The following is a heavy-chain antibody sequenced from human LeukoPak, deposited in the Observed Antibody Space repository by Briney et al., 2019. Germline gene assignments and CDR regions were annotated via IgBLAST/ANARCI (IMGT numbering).Heavy chain of an antibody. D-gene: IGHD6-6*01. CDR1: GYTFTSYG. CDR3: ARDVGYSSSSSWFDP. CDR2: ISAYNGST. V-gene: IGHV1-18*01. J-gene: IGHJ5*02. Sequence: ASVKVSCKASGYTFTSYGISWVRQAPGQGLEWMGWISAYNGSTNYAQKLQGRVTMTTDTSTSTACMELRSLRSDDTAVYYCARDVGYSSSSSWFDPWGQGTLVTVSS.